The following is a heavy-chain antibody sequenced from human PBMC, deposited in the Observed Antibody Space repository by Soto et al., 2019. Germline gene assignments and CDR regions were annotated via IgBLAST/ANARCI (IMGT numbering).Heavy chain of an antibody. CDR3: ATSNWFDP. J-gene: IGHJ5*02. CDR1: GGSISSSSHY. CDR2: IYYSGNT. Sequence: SETLSLTCTVSGGSISSSSHYWGWIRQPPGKGLEWIGNIYYSGNTYYNPSLKGRVTLSVDTSKNQFSLKLSSVTAADTAVYYCATSNWFDPWGQGTLVTVSS. V-gene: IGHV4-39*01.